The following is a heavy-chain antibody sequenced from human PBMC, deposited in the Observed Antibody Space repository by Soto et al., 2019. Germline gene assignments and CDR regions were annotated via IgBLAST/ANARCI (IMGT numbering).Heavy chain of an antibody. CDR2: ISYDGSNK. J-gene: IGHJ5*02. Sequence: GGSLRLSCAASGFTFSSYGMHWVRQAPGKGLEWVAVISYDGSNKYYADSVKGRFTISRDNSKNTLYLQMNSLRAEDTAVYYCAKDSLIRIQLWYYNWFDPWGQGTLVTVSS. D-gene: IGHD5-18*01. CDR3: AKDSLIRIQLWYYNWFDP. CDR1: GFTFSSYG. V-gene: IGHV3-30*18.